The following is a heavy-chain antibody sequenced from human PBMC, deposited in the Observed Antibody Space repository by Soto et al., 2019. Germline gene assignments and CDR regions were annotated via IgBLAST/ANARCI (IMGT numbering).Heavy chain of an antibody. D-gene: IGHD6-19*01. J-gene: IGHJ4*02. CDR2: ISAYSGNT. CDR1: SYTFTNFG. Sequence: QVHLVQSGAEVKKPGASVKVSCKASSYTFTNFGISWVRQAPGQGLEWMGWISAYSGNTNYAQKFQGRVTMTTDTSTSTAYMELRSLRSDDTAVYYCARDIGIAVADIRGIPFDYWGQGTLVTVSS. CDR3: ARDIGIAVADIRGIPFDY. V-gene: IGHV1-18*01.